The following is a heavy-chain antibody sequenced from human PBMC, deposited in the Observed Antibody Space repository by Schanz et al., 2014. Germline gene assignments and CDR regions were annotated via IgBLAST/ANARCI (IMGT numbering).Heavy chain of an antibody. J-gene: IGHJ4*02. V-gene: IGHV3-30*18. D-gene: IGHD3-22*01. CDR3: AKDLPSDYYIAY. Sequence: QVQLVESGGSVVQPGRSLRLSCAGSGFSFSDYGMHWVRQAPGKGLEWVAIISLDGSNQYYADSVKGRFTISRDNSKNTLYLQMNSLRAEDTAVYYCAKDLPSDYYIAYWGQGTLVTVSS. CDR2: ISLDGSNQ. CDR1: GFSFSDYG.